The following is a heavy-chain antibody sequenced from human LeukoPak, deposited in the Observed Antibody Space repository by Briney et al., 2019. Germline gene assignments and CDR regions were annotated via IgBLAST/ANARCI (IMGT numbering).Heavy chain of an antibody. V-gene: IGHV3-30-3*01. CDR2: ISYDGSNK. D-gene: IGHD5-18*01. Sequence: GGSLRLSCAASGFTFSTYRIHWVRQAPGKGLKWVAVISYDGSNKYYADSVKGRFTISRDNSKNTLYLQMNSLRAEDTAVYYCARDPNSYVSGNFDYWGQGTLVTVSS. J-gene: IGHJ4*02. CDR1: GFTFSTYR. CDR3: ARDPNSYVSGNFDY.